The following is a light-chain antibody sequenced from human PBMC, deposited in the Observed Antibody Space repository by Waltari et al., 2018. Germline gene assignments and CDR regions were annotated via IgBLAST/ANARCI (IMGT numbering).Light chain of an antibody. J-gene: IGKJ3*01. CDR1: QSLLHCNGYNY. CDR2: LGS. CDR3: MQALQTPRT. Sequence: DIVMTQSPLSLPVTPGEPASISCRSSQSLLHCNGYNYLDWYLQKPGQSPQLLIYLGSNRASGVPDRFSGSGSGTDFTLKISRVEAEDVGVYYCMQALQTPRTFGPGTKVDIK. V-gene: IGKV2-28*01.